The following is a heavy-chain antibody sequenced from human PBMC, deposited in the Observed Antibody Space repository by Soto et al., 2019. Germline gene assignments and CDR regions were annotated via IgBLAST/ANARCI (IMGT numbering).Heavy chain of an antibody. D-gene: IGHD3-10*01. V-gene: IGHV4-61*05. CDR2: IFTGGYT. Sequence: QVQLQASGPGLVKPSETLSLTCTVSAGSITSISNHFWTWIRQPPGKELEWIACIFTGGYTVYNPSLKSRVSLSVDLSKNQFSLNLNSVTAADTAVYYCAAQGFGSLHGLVDVWGQGTTVTVSS. CDR1: AGSITSISNHF. CDR3: AAQGFGSLHGLVDV. J-gene: IGHJ6*02.